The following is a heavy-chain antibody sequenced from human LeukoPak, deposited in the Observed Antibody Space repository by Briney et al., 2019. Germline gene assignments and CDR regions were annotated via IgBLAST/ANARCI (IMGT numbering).Heavy chain of an antibody. V-gene: IGHV1-69*13. CDR1: GYTFTSYA. CDR2: TIPMFGTA. J-gene: IGHJ3*02. D-gene: IGHD3-10*01. CDR3: ARVRVRGWYSDAFDI. Sequence: GASVKVSCKASGYTFTSYAISWVRQAPGQGLEWMGGTIPMFGTAHYAQQFQDRVTITADESTSTAYMELSSLRSEDTAVYYCARVRVRGWYSDAFDIWGQGTMVTVSS.